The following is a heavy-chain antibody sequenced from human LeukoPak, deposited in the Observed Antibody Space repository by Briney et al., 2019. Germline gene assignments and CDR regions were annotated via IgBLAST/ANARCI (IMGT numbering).Heavy chain of an antibody. D-gene: IGHD3-10*01. CDR2: IYHSGST. J-gene: IGHJ4*02. Sequence: TSETLSLTCAVSGGSISSGGYSWSWIRQPPGKGLEWIGYIYHSGSTYYNPSLKSRVTISVDRSKNQFSLKLSSVTAADTAVYYCARAHYGSGSYPLDYWGQGTLVTVSS. CDR3: ARAHYGSGSYPLDY. V-gene: IGHV4-30-2*01. CDR1: GGSISSGGYS.